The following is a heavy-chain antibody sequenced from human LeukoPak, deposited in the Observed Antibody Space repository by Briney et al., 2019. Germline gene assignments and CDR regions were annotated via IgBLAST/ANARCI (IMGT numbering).Heavy chain of an antibody. Sequence: SQTLSLTCAVSGGSISSGGYSWSWLRQPPGKGLEWVGYIYHSGSTYYNPSLKSRVTISVDRSKNQFSLKLSSVTAADTAVYYCARETGRYFDYWGQGTLVTVSS. CDR3: ARETGRYFDY. CDR2: IYHSGST. V-gene: IGHV4-30-2*01. CDR1: GGSISSGGYS. J-gene: IGHJ4*02.